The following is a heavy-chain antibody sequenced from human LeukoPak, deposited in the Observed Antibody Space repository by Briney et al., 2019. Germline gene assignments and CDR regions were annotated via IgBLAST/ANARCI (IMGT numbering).Heavy chain of an antibody. CDR1: GGSISSYY. CDR2: IYYSGST. Sequence: SETLSLTCTVSGGSISSYYWSWLRQPPGKGLEWIGYIYYSGSTNYNPSLKSRVTISVDTSKNQFSLKLSSVTAADTAVYYCARYAGYSSSWPGAFDIWGQGTMVTVSS. CDR3: ARYAGYSSSWPGAFDI. V-gene: IGHV4-59*01. D-gene: IGHD6-13*01. J-gene: IGHJ3*02.